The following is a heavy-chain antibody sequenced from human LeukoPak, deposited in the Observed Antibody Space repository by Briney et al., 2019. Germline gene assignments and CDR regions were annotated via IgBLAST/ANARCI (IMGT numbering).Heavy chain of an antibody. J-gene: IGHJ3*02. CDR3: ARVPYYDKAFDI. D-gene: IGHD3-22*01. CDR2: IYHSGST. Sequence: SETLSLTCTVSGYSISSGYYWGWIRQPPGKGLEWIGSIYHSGSTYYNPSLKSRVTISVDTSKNQFSLKLSSVTAADTAVYYCARVPYYDKAFDIWGQGTMVTVSS. CDR1: GYSISSGYY. V-gene: IGHV4-38-2*02.